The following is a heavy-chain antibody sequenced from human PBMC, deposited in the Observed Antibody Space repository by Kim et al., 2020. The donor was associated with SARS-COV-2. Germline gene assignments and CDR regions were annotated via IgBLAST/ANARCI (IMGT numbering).Heavy chain of an antibody. CDR2: ISAYNGNT. V-gene: IGHV1-18*01. J-gene: IGHJ6*02. CDR1: GYTFTSYG. Sequence: ASVKVSCKASGYTFTSYGISWVRQAPGQGLEWMGWISAYNGNTNYAQKLQGRVTITTDTSTSTAYMELRSLRSDDTAVYYCARDEILDPGYVNLGDYYYGMDVWGQGTTVTVSS. D-gene: IGHD3-9*01. CDR3: ARDEILDPGYVNLGDYYYGMDV.